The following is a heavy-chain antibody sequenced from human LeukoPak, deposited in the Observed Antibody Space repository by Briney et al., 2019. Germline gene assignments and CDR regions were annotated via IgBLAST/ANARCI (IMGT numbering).Heavy chain of an antibody. D-gene: IGHD2/OR15-2a*01. J-gene: IGHJ4*02. CDR2: ISSSSSYI. V-gene: IGHV3-21*01. CDR1: GFTFSNYS. CDR3: ACQYPDYFDY. Sequence: PGGSLRLSCAASGFTFSNYSMNWVRQAPGKGLEWVSSISSSSSYIYYADSVKGRFTISRDNAKNSLYLQMNSLRAEDTAVYYCACQYPDYFDYWGQGTLVTVSS.